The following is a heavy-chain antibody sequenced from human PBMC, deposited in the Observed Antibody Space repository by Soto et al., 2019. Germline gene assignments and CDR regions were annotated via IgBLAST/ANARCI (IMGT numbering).Heavy chain of an antibody. CDR3: TTARQKQWLADAFDI. V-gene: IGHV3-15*01. CDR2: IKSKTDGGTT. J-gene: IGHJ3*02. D-gene: IGHD6-19*01. CDR1: GFTFSNAW. Sequence: PGGSLRLSCAASGFTFSNAWMSWVRQAPGKGLEWVGRIKSKTDGGTTDYAAPVKGRFTISRDDSKNTLYLQMNSLKTEDTAVYYFTTARQKQWLADAFDIWGKGKMVTVSS.